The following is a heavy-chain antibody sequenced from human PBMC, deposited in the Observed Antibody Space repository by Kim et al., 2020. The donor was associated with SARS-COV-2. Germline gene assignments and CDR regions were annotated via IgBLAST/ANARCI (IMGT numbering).Heavy chain of an antibody. Sequence: SDTLSLTCTVSGGSISSSSYYWGWIRQPPGKGLEWIGSIYYSGSTYYNPSLKSRVTISVDTSKNQFSLKLSSVTAADTAVYYCARHVGIRGWFDPWGQGTLVTVSS. CDR1: GGSISSSSYY. J-gene: IGHJ5*02. D-gene: IGHD5-18*01. CDR3: ARHVGIRGWFDP. CDR2: IYYSGST. V-gene: IGHV4-39*01.